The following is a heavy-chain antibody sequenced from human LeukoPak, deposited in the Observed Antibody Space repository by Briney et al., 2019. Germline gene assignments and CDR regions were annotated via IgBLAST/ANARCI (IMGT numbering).Heavy chain of an antibody. CDR1: GFTFSSYA. CDR3: ARERYCSSTSCSYYYYMDV. CDR2: ISSNGGST. Sequence: GGSLRLSCAASGFTFSSYAMHWVRQAPGRGLEYVSAISSNGGSTYYANSVKGRFTISRDNSKNTLYLQMGSLRAEDMAVYYCARERYCSSTSCSYYYYMDVWGKGTTVTVSS. D-gene: IGHD2-2*01. V-gene: IGHV3-64*01. J-gene: IGHJ6*03.